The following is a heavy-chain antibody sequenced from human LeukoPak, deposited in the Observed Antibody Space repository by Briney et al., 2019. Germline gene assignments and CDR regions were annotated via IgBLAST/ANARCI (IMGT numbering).Heavy chain of an antibody. J-gene: IGHJ4*02. D-gene: IGHD6-6*01. CDR1: AFTFSSYW. CDR2: INSDGSST. Sequence: GGSLRLSCAASAFTFSSYWTHWVRHAPGKGRVWVARINSDGSSTKYADSVKGRFTMSRDNAKNTLYQQMNSRRAEDTALYYCVRRQTSTSRYDHWGQGTLVTVSS. V-gene: IGHV3-74*03. CDR3: VRRQTSTSRYDH.